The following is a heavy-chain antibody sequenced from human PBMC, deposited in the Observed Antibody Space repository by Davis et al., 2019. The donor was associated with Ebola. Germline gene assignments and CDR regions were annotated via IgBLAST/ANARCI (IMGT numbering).Heavy chain of an antibody. CDR1: GGSVSSGGYY. V-gene: IGHV4-61*08. Sequence: GSLRLSCTVSGGSVSSGGYYWNWIRQPPGKGLEWIGYIYYSGSTNYNPSLKSRVTISVDTSKNQFSLKLSSVTAADTAVYYCARHTEATYYYDSSGYYLRFGAFDIWGQGTMVTVSS. J-gene: IGHJ3*02. CDR3: ARHTEATYYYDSSGYYLRFGAFDI. D-gene: IGHD3-22*01. CDR2: IYYSGST.